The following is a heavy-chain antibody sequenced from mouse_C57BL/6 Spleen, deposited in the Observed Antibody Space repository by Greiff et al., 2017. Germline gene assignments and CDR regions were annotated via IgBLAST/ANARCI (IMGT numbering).Heavy chain of an antibody. J-gene: IGHJ4*01. V-gene: IGHV5-16*01. Sequence: EVKLVESEGGLVQPGSSMKLSCTASGFTFSDYYMAWVRQVPEKGLEWVANINYDGSSTYYLDSLKSRFIISRDNAKNILYLQMSSLKSEDTATYYCARDLAYYSDYYAMDYWGQGTSVTVSS. CDR3: ARDLAYYSDYYAMDY. CDR2: INYDGSST. CDR1: GFTFSDYY. D-gene: IGHD2-12*01.